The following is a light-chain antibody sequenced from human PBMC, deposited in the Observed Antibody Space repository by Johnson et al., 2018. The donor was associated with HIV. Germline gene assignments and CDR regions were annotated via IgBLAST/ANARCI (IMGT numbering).Light chain of an antibody. CDR3: GTWDSSLSAEV. CDR1: NSNIGNNY. Sequence: QSALTQPPSVSAAPGQKVTISCSGSNSNIGNNYVSWYQQLPGTAPKLLIYENNKRPSGIPDRFSGSKSGTSATLGITGLQTGDEADYYCGTWDSSLSAEVFGTGTKVTVL. J-gene: IGLJ1*01. V-gene: IGLV1-51*02. CDR2: ENN.